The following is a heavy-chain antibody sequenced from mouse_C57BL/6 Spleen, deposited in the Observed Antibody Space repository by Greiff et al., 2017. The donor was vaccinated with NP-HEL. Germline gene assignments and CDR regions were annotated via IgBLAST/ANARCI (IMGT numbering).Heavy chain of an antibody. V-gene: IGHV1-9*01. CDR1: GYTFTGYW. D-gene: IGHD2-4*01. CDR3: ARRGYDYDGGYYAMDY. CDR2: ILPGSGST. Sequence: VQLQQSGAELMKPGASVKLSCKATGYTFTGYWIEWVKQRPGHGLEWIGEILPGSGSTNYNEKFKGKATFTADTSSNTAYMQLSSLTTEDSAIYYCARRGYDYDGGYYAMDYWGQGTSVTVSS. J-gene: IGHJ4*01.